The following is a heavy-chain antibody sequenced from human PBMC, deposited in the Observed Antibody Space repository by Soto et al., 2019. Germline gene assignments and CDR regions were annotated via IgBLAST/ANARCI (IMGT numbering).Heavy chain of an antibody. J-gene: IGHJ5*02. CDR3: AIDLRTSSLWFDP. V-gene: IGHV1-69*12. CDR2: ITATFGAV. CDR1: GGTFSSSA. D-gene: IGHD6-6*01. Sequence: QVQLVQSGAEVKKVGSSVKVSCKGSGGTFSSSAMSWMRQAPGQGLEWMGGITATFGAVNYAQKFQGRLTITADEFTDTAYMELSSLTSEDSAVYYCAIDLRTSSLWFDPWGQGTLVSVSS.